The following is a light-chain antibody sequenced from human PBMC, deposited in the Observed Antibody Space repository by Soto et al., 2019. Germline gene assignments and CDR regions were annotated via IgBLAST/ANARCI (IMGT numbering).Light chain of an antibody. J-gene: IGKJ2*01. CDR3: QQTFKTPHT. V-gene: IGKV1-39*01. CDR1: QTVSSY. CDR2: SAS. Sequence: DIQMSQTPTSLSASVGDTVTISCRASQTVSSYLNWYQQQPGKAPKLLIYSASTLQTGVPSRFSGSGFGTDYTLTISSLQPADFATYYCQQTFKTPHTFGQGTNVDI.